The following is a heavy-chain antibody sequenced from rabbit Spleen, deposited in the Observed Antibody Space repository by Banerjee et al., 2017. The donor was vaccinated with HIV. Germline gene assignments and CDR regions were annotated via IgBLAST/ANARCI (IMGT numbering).Heavy chain of an antibody. J-gene: IGHJ4*01. V-gene: IGHV1S40*01. CDR3: ARGSAAMTMLIIGFYLNL. CDR1: GFTISSSYY. Sequence: LVEYGGDVVQPGASLTLTCTASGFTISSSYYMCWVRQAPGKGLECIACIYADRSGSTYYANWAKGRFTISRTSSTTVTLEMTSLTAADTATYFCARGSAAMTMLIIGFYLNLWGQGTLVTVS. D-gene: IGHD2-1*01. CDR2: IYADRSGST.